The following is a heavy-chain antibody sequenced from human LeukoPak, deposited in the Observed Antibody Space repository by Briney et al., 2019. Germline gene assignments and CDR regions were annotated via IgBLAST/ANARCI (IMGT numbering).Heavy chain of an antibody. CDR1: GFTFSSYS. D-gene: IGHD2-15*01. V-gene: IGHV3-21*01. Sequence: AGGSLRLSCAASGFTFSSYSMNWVRQAPGKGLEWVSSISSSSSYIYYADSVKGRFTISRDNAKNSLYLQMNSLRAEDTAVYYCARDKEEGYCSGGSCLNWFDPWGQGTLVTVPS. CDR3: ARDKEEGYCSGGSCLNWFDP. CDR2: ISSSSSYI. J-gene: IGHJ5*02.